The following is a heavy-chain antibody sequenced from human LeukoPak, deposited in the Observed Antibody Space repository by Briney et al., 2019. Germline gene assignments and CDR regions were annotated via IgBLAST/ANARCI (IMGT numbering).Heavy chain of an antibody. CDR2: IYTSGST. CDR1: GGSISSYY. V-gene: IGHV4-4*08. J-gene: IGHJ4*02. CDR3: AGDSITGTTPFGY. D-gene: IGHD1-7*01. Sequence: SETLSLTCTVSGGSISSYYWSWIRQPPGKGLEWIGYIYTSGSTNYNPSLKSRVTISVDTSKNQFSLKLSSVTAADTAVYYCAGDSITGTTPFGYWGQGTLVTVSS.